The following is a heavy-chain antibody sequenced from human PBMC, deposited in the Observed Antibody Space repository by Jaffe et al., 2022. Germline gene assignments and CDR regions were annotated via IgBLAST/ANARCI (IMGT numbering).Heavy chain of an antibody. J-gene: IGHJ4*02. D-gene: IGHD2-8*01. CDR1: GFTFSSYA. V-gene: IGHV3-23*01. Sequence: EVQLLESGGGLVQPGGSLRLSCAASGFTFSSYAMSWVRQAPGKGLEWVSAISGSGGSTYYADSVKGRFTISRDNSKNTLYLQMNSLRAEDTAVYYCAKAPAWVYARPYYFDYWGQGTLVTVSS. CDR2: ISGSGGST. CDR3: AKAPAWVYARPYYFDY.